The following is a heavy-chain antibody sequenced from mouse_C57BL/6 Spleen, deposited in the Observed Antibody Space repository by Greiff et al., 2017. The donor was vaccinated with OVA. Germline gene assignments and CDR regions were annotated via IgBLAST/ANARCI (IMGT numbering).Heavy chain of an antibody. CDR2: IYPGDGDT. CDR3: ARLLLRWGYFDY. CDR1: GYAFSSYW. V-gene: IGHV1-80*01. J-gene: IGHJ2*01. D-gene: IGHD1-1*01. Sequence: QVQLQQSGAELVKPGASVKISCKASGYAFSSYWMNWVKQRPGKGLEWIGQIYPGDGDTNYNGKFKGKATLTADKSSSTAYMQLSSLTSEDSAVYFCARLLLRWGYFDYWGQGTTLTVSS.